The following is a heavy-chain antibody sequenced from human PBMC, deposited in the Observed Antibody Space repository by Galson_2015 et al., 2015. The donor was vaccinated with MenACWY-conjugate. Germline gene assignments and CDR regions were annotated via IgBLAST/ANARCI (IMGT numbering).Heavy chain of an antibody. Sequence: SLRLSCAASGFTFSNYVMNWVRQAPEKGLEWVSTITGSGGSTYYADSLKGRFTISRDNSKNTLYLQMSSLRAEDTAVYYCAKAAYTSSWYQDAFDYWGQGSLVTVSS. CDR2: ITGSGGST. CDR3: AKAAYTSSWYQDAFDY. CDR1: GFTFSNYV. D-gene: IGHD6-13*01. J-gene: IGHJ4*02. V-gene: IGHV3-23*01.